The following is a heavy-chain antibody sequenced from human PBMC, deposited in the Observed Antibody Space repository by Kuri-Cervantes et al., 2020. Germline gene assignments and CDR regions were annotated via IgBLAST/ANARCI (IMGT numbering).Heavy chain of an antibody. CDR1: GFTFSSYS. CDR3: ARDSGQDAFDI. Sequence: LSLTCAASGFTFSSYSMNWVRQAPGKGLEWVSYISSSSSTIYYADSVKGRFTISRDNAKNSLYLQMNSLRAEDTAVYYCARDSGQDAFDIWGQGTMVTVSS. V-gene: IGHV3-48*01. J-gene: IGHJ3*02. CDR2: ISSSSSTI.